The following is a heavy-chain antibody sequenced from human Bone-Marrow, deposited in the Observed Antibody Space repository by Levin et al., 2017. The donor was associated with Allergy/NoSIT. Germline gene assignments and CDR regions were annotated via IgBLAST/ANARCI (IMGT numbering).Heavy chain of an antibody. V-gene: IGHV4-30-2*01. Sequence: SETLSLTCAVSGVSISTSDFAWYWIRQPPGKGLEWLGYIYDHGSSYYNPSLKSRLTISVDRSKNQVSLRLTSVTAADTAVYYCGTSSKELSNCYYDAMDVWGQGTTVTVSS. CDR3: GTSSKELSNCYYDAMDV. CDR2: IYDHGSS. D-gene: IGHD2-15*01. J-gene: IGHJ6*02. CDR1: GVSISTSDFA.